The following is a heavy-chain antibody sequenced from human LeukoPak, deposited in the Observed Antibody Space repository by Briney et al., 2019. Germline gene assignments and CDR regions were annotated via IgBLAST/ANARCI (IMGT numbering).Heavy chain of an antibody. CDR1: GFTFSSYG. D-gene: IGHD1-26*01. J-gene: IGHJ3*02. V-gene: IGHV3-30*03. CDR2: ISYDGSNK. Sequence: PGGSLRLSCAASGFTFSSYGMHWVRQAPGKGLEWVAVISYDGSNKYYADSVKGRFTISRDNSKNTLYLQMNSLRAEDTAVYYCAREEGIVGATGPGAFDIWGQGTMVTVSS. CDR3: AREEGIVGATGPGAFDI.